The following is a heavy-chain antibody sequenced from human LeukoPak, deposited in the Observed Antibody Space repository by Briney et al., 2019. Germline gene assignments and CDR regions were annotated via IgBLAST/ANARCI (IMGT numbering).Heavy chain of an antibody. CDR2: IYYSGST. CDR3: ARRYYNSWFFDY. CDR1: GGSISSYY. D-gene: IGHD6-13*01. V-gene: IGHV4-59*08. J-gene: IGHJ4*02. Sequence: SETLSLTCTVSGGSISSYYWSWIRQPPGKGLEWSGYIYYSGSTTYNTSLESRVTISVDTSKKQFSLKLSSVTAADTAVYYCARRYYNSWFFDYWGQGTLVTVSS.